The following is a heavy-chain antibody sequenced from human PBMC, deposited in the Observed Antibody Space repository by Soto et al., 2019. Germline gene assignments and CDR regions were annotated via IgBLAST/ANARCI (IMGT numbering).Heavy chain of an antibody. CDR3: AGGYSSSSAAFDY. CDR1: GFTFSSYA. J-gene: IGHJ4*02. V-gene: IGHV3-30-3*01. D-gene: IGHD6-13*01. Sequence: GGSLRLSCAASGFTFSSYAMHWVRQAPGKGLEWVALISYDASNKYYADSVKGRFTISRDNSKNTLYLQMNSLRSEDTAVYYCAGGYSSSSAAFDYWGQGTLVTVSS. CDR2: ISYDASNK.